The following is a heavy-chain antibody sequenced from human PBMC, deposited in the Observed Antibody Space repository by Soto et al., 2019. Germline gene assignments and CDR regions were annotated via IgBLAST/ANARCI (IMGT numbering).Heavy chain of an antibody. CDR2: INPNSGGT. Sequence: ASVKVSCKASGYTFTGYYMHWVRQAPGQGLEWMGWINPNSGGTNYAQKFQGWVTMTRDTSISTAYMELSRLRSDDTAVYYCARGINYYDSGDDAFDIWGQGTMVTVSS. J-gene: IGHJ3*02. CDR1: GYTFTGYY. CDR3: ARGINYYDSGDDAFDI. V-gene: IGHV1-2*04. D-gene: IGHD3-10*01.